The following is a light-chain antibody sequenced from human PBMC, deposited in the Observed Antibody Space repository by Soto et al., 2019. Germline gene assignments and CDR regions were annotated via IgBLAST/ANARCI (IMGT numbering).Light chain of an antibody. CDR3: QQYGGSPIT. CDR2: GAS. V-gene: IGKV3-20*01. J-gene: IGKJ5*01. Sequence: EMILSQSPGTLSLSPMEIATLSFMASQSVSSSYLAWYQQKPGQAPRLLIYGASSRATGIPDRFSGSGSGTDFTLTISRLEPEDFALYYCQQYGGSPITFGQGTRLEIK. CDR1: QSVSSSY.